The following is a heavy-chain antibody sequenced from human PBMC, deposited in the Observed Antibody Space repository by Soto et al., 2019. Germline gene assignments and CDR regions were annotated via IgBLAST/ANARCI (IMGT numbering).Heavy chain of an antibody. CDR1: GFTFSIYA. CDR3: VKYNHDGWYGSFDF. CDR2: ISGSGSST. D-gene: IGHD6-19*01. Sequence: EMQLLESGGGLVLPGGSLRLSCAASGFTFSIYAMSWVRQAPGKGLEWVSSISGSGSSTYNADSVKGRFTFSRDNSKNTMYLQSNSLRTDDTPVYYCVKYNHDGWYGSFDFWGQGTLVTVSS. V-gene: IGHV3-23*01. J-gene: IGHJ4*02.